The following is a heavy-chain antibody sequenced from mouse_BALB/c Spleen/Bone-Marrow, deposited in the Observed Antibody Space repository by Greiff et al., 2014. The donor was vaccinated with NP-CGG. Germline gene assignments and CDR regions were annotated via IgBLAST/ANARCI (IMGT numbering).Heavy chain of an antibody. Sequence: VQLQQSGAELVRPGVSVKISCTGSGHTFTDSAIHWVKQSHAKSLEWIGLISSYFGDASYNQKFKGKATMTDDKSSSTAYMDLARLTTEDSAIYYGARSGKVLNAMDYWGQGTSVTVSS. J-gene: IGHJ4*01. CDR1: GHTFTDSA. CDR2: ISSYFGDA. CDR3: ARSGKVLNAMDY. D-gene: IGHD2-14*01. V-gene: IGHV1S137*01.